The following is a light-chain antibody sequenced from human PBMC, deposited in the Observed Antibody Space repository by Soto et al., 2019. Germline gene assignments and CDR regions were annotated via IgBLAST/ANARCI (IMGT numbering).Light chain of an antibody. CDR2: GAS. J-gene: IGKJ1*01. CDR1: QSVSGY. Sequence: PGETVTLSCRASQSVSGYLDWFHQKPGQAPRLLIYGASSRATGIPDRFSGSGSGTDFTLTISRLEPEDFAVYYCQQYGSSPRTFGQGTKVDIK. V-gene: IGKV3-20*01. CDR3: QQYGSSPRT.